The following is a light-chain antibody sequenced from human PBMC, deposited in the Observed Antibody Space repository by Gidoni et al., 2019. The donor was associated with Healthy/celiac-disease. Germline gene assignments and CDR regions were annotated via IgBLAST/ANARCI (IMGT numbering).Light chain of an antibody. Sequence: DIQMTQSPSSLSASVGDRVTITRRASQSISSYLNWYQQKPGKAPKLLIYAASSLQSGVPSRFSGSGSGTDFTLTISSRQPEDFATYYCQQSYSTPRTFGQGTKVEIK. J-gene: IGKJ1*01. CDR2: AAS. V-gene: IGKV1-39*01. CDR1: QSISSY. CDR3: QQSYSTPRT.